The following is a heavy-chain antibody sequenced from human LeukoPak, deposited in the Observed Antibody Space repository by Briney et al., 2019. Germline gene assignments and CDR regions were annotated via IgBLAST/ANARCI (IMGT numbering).Heavy chain of an antibody. V-gene: IGHV1-46*01. J-gene: IGHJ4*02. Sequence: ASVKVSCKASGYTFTSYYMNWVRQAPGQGLEWMGIINPSGGSTSYAQKFQGRVTMTRDTSTSTVYMELSSLRSEDTAVYYCARDLKPTLITMVRGVIGYWGQGTLVTVSS. CDR1: GYTFTSYY. CDR3: ARDLKPTLITMVRGVIGY. CDR2: INPSGGST. D-gene: IGHD3-10*01.